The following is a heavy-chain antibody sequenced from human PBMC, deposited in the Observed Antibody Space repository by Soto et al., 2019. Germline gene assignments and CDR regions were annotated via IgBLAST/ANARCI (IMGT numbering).Heavy chain of an antibody. V-gene: IGHV1-2*04. CDR3: AGVPRGVYSGMDV. CDR2: INPNSGTT. D-gene: IGHD3-10*01. Sequence: QVQLVQSGAEVKKPGASVKVSCKASGYTFTDYYMHWVRQAPGQRLEWMGWINPNSGTTNYAEKSQGWVTMTRDTSITTVSMEVSRLRSDDTAVYYCAGVPRGVYSGMDVWGPGTTVTVSS. J-gene: IGHJ6*02. CDR1: GYTFTDYY.